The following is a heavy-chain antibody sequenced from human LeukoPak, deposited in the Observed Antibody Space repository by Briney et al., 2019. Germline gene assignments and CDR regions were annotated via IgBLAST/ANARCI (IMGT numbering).Heavy chain of an antibody. CDR1: GYTFTSYY. CDR2: IIPILGIA. J-gene: IGHJ4*02. Sequence: SVKVSCKASGYTFTSYYMHWVRQAPGQGLEWMGRIIPILGIANYAQKFQGRVTITADKSTSTAYMELSSLRSEDTAVYYCASLLDSSHDYWGQGTLVTVSS. V-gene: IGHV1-69*02. CDR3: ASLLDSSHDY. D-gene: IGHD3-22*01.